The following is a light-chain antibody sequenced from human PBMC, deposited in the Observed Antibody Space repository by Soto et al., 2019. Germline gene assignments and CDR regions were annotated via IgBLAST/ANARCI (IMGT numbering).Light chain of an antibody. CDR2: DAS. V-gene: IGKV3-11*01. J-gene: IGKJ4*01. CDR1: QSIRYY. CDR3: QQRNDWVT. Sequence: EVVFTQSPATLSLSPGERDTLSCRASQSIRYYLAWSQQKPGQAPRLLIYDASNRATGIPARFSGSGSGTDFILTISGLEPEDSGVYYCQQRNDWVTFGGGTKVEIK.